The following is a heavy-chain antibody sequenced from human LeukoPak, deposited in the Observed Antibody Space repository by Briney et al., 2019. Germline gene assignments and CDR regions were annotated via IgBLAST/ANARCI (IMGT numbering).Heavy chain of an antibody. CDR2: IKEDGGEK. V-gene: IGHV3-7*03. Sequence: GGSLRPSCAATGFTFSDSWMRWVRQAPGKGLEWVANIKEDGGEKYYVSSVKGRFTISRDNFKNSLYLQMNSLRDEDTAVYYCAKGGGYCSTSQCYGIHEFDRWGQGTLVTVSS. J-gene: IGHJ4*02. CDR1: GFTFSDSW. D-gene: IGHD2-2*01. CDR3: AKGGGYCSTSQCYGIHEFDR.